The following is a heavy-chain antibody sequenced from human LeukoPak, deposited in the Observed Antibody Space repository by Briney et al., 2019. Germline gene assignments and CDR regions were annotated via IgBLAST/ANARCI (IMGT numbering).Heavy chain of an antibody. Sequence: SETLSLTCTVSGGSISSSSYYWGWIRQPPGKGLEWIGSIYYSGSTYYNPSLKSRVTISVDTSKNQFSLKLSSVTAADTAVYYCARDGVSGYYGSGNNWGQGTLVTVSS. CDR2: IYYSGST. CDR3: ARDGVSGYYGSGNN. CDR1: GGSISSSSYY. D-gene: IGHD3-10*01. V-gene: IGHV4-39*07. J-gene: IGHJ4*02.